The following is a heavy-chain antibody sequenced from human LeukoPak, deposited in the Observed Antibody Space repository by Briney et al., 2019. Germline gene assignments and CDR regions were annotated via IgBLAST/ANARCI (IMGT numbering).Heavy chain of an antibody. Sequence: GGSLRLSCAASGFTFSGNTMNWVRQTPGKGLERVSSISSGSSNIYYTDSVKGRFTITRDDARNSLFLQMNSLRAEDTAVYFCARQRMDYSSYFPGYFDSWGQGALVTVS. CDR3: ARQRMDYSSYFPGYFDS. D-gene: IGHD6-6*01. V-gene: IGHV3-21*01. J-gene: IGHJ4*02. CDR2: ISSGSSNI. CDR1: GFTFSGNT.